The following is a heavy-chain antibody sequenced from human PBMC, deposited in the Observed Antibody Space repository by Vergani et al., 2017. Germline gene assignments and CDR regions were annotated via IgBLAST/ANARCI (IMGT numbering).Heavy chain of an antibody. V-gene: IGHV3-7*01. Sequence: EVQLVESGGGLVQPGGSLRLSCAASGFTFSSYWMSWVRQAPGKGLEWVANIKQDGSEKYYVDSVKGRFTISRDNAKNSLYLQMNSLRAEDTAVYYCARVLAGFAGAFDIWGQGTMVTVSS. CDR3: ARVLAGFAGAFDI. J-gene: IGHJ3*02. D-gene: IGHD3-10*01. CDR2: IKQDGSEK. CDR1: GFTFSSYW.